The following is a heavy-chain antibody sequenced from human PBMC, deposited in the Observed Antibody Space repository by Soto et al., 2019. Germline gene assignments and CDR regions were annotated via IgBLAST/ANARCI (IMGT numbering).Heavy chain of an antibody. CDR2: IFSNDDK. Sequence: QVTLKESGPVLVKPTETLTLTCTVSGLSLSSGRLGVSWIRQPPGKALEWLAHIFSNDDKSYSTSLWSRLTISKDTSRGQVVLTMTNMDPMDSATYYCALIKDCSRTDCYLASFDPWGQGTLVTVSS. D-gene: IGHD2-2*01. V-gene: IGHV2-26*01. CDR3: ALIKDCSRTDCYLASFDP. J-gene: IGHJ5*02. CDR1: GLSLSSGRLG.